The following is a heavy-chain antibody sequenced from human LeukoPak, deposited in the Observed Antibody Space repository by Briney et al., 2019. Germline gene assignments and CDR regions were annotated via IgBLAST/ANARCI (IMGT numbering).Heavy chain of an antibody. J-gene: IGHJ4*02. CDR1: GYTFTCYY. CDR2: INPNSGGT. V-gene: IGHV1-2*06. Sequence: ASVKVSCKASGYTFTCYYMHWVRQAPGQGLEWMGRINPNSGGTNYAQKFQGRVTMTRDTSISTAYMELSRLRSDDTAVYYCARALATVTTWGLDYWGQGTLVTVSS. CDR3: ARALATVTTWGLDY. D-gene: IGHD4-17*01.